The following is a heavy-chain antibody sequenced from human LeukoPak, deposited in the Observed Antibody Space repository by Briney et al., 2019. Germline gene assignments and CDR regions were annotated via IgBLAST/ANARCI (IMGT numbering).Heavy chain of an antibody. J-gene: IGHJ5*02. V-gene: IGHV1-2*02. Sequence: ASVKVSFKASGYTFTGYYMHWVRQAPGQGREXXXXXXXNSGGTNYAQKFQGRVTMTRDTSISTAYMELSRLRSDDTAVYYCARRAYAGYNSSDVDWFDPWGQGTLVTVSS. CDR3: ARRAYAGYNSSDVDWFDP. D-gene: IGHD6-13*01. CDR2: XXXNSGGT. CDR1: GYTFTGYY.